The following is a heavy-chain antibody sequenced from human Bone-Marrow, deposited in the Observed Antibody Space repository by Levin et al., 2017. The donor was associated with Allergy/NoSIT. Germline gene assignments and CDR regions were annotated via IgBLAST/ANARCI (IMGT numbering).Heavy chain of an antibody. D-gene: IGHD3-10*01. CDR2: FYSPVNK. CDR3: ARGGMIRGAFKPWSWFDS. Sequence: PSETLSLTCTVLDDSISGYYWSWIRQTAGKGLEWIGRFYSPVNKNYNPFFKSRITMSVDKSKKQFFLNLTSVTAADTGRYFCARGGMIRGAFKPWSWFDSWGQGTLVSVSS. V-gene: IGHV4-4*07. J-gene: IGHJ5*01. CDR1: DDSISGYY.